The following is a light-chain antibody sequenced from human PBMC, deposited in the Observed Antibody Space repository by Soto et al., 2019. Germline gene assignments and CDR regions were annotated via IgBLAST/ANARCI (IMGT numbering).Light chain of an antibody. CDR2: GAS. Sequence: ETVLTQSPGTLSLSPGERAPLSCRASQSVSSSNLAWYQQRPGQAPRLLICGASSRATGIPDRFSGSGSGTDFTLTISRLEPEDFAVYYCQQYGKLLWTFGQGTKVDIK. CDR1: QSVSSSN. CDR3: QQYGKLLWT. V-gene: IGKV3-20*01. J-gene: IGKJ1*01.